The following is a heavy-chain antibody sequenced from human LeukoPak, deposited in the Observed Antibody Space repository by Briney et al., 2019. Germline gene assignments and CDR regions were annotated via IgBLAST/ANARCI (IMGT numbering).Heavy chain of an antibody. CDR2: IYYSGST. CDR3: ASAPRATISPGYFDY. V-gene: IGHV4-31*03. D-gene: IGHD5-12*01. Sequence: SETLSLTCTVSGGSISSGGYYWSWIRQHPGKGLEWIGYIYYSGSTYYNPSLKSRVTISVDTSKNQFSLKLSSVTAADTAVYYCASAPRATISPGYFDYWGQGTLVTVSS. CDR1: GGSISSGGYY. J-gene: IGHJ4*02.